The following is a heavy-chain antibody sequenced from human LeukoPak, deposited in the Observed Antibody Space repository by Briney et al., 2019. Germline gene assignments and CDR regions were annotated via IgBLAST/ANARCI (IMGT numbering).Heavy chain of an antibody. Sequence: KSGRSLRLSCTASGFTFGDYAMSWFRQAPGKGLEWVGFIRSKAYGGTTAYAASVKGRFTISRDDSKSIAYLQMNSLKTEDTAVYYCTRGEDSSSWDPPNWFDPWGQGTLVTVSS. V-gene: IGHV3-49*05. CDR1: GFTFGDYA. CDR2: IRSKAYGGTT. J-gene: IGHJ5*02. D-gene: IGHD6-13*01. CDR3: TRGEDSSSWDPPNWFDP.